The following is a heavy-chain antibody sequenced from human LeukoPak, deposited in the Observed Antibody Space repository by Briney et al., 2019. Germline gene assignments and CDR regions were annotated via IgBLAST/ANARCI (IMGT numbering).Heavy chain of an antibody. CDR3: TSFSFITAAGTAAL. J-gene: IGHJ4*02. V-gene: IGHV3-74*01. Sequence: PGGSLRLSCAASGFTFRSYWMHWVRQAPGKGLVWVSRINSDGSTTSYAASVKGRFTISRDNAKNTLYLQMNSLRAEDTAVYYCTSFSFITAAGTAALWGQGALVTVSS. CDR2: INSDGSTT. CDR1: GFTFRSYW. D-gene: IGHD6-13*01.